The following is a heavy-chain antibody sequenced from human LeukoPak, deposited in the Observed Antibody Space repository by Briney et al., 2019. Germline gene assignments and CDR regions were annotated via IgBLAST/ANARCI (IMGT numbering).Heavy chain of an antibody. Sequence: PGGSLRLSCAASGFTFSSYSMSWVRQAPGKGLEWVANIKQDGSETSYADSVKGRFTISRDNAKNSLYLQMNSLRAEDTAVYYCARDRGGIAARPGAFDIWGQGTMVTVSS. CDR3: ARDRGGIAARPGAFDI. CDR1: GFTFSSYS. V-gene: IGHV3-7*01. J-gene: IGHJ3*02. CDR2: IKQDGSET. D-gene: IGHD6-6*01.